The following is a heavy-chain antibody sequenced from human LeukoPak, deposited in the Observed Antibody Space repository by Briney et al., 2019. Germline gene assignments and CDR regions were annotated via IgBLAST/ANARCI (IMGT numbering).Heavy chain of an antibody. J-gene: IGHJ6*03. Sequence: GASVKVSCKASGYTFTSYYMHWVRQAPGQGLEWMGIINPSGGSTSYAQKFQGRVTMTRDMSTSTVYMELSSLRSEDTAVYYCARSLYCSSTSCYLEGRYYYYYMDVWGEGTTVTVSS. D-gene: IGHD2-2*01. CDR1: GYTFTSYY. CDR2: INPSGGST. V-gene: IGHV1-46*01. CDR3: ARSLYCSSTSCYLEGRYYYYYMDV.